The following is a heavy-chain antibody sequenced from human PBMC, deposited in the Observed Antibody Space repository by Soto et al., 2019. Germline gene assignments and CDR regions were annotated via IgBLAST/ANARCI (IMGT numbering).Heavy chain of an antibody. D-gene: IGHD1-26*01. CDR2: ISYDGSNK. CDR1: GFTFSSYG. V-gene: IGHV3-30*18. CDR3: AKEAHRPSGSYYFDC. Sequence: GGSLRLSCAASGFTFSSYGMHWVRQAPGKGLEWVAIISYDGSNKYYADSVKGRFTISRDNSKNTLYLQMNSLRAEDTAVYYCAKEAHRPSGSYYFDCWRKGTLVTAPQ. J-gene: IGHJ4*02.